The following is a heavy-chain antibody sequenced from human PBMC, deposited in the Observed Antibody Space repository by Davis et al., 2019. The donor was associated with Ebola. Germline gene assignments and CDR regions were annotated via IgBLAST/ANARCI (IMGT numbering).Heavy chain of an antibody. D-gene: IGHD3-22*01. J-gene: IGHJ5*02. CDR1: GGTFSSYA. V-gene: IGHV1-18*01. CDR2: ISAYNGNT. Sequence: ASVKVSCKASGGTFSSYAISWVRQAPGQGLEWMGWISAYNGNTNYAQKLQGRVTMTTDTSTSTAYMELRSLRSDDTAVYYCARGITMIEVGWFDPWGQGTLVTVSS. CDR3: ARGITMIEVGWFDP.